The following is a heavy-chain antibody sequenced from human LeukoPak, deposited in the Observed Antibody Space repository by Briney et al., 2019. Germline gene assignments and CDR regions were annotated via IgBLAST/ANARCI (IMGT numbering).Heavy chain of an antibody. D-gene: IGHD3-10*01. CDR1: GFTFTSYA. Sequence: GGSLRLSCAASGFTFTSYAMGWVRQPPGKGPEWVSGISGSGGGSTYYADSVKGRFTISRDYSKNTLYLQMNSLRAEDTAIYYCAKVPFSYYGSGTYQYYFDYWGQGTLVTVSS. CDR3: AKVPFSYYGSGTYQYYFDY. CDR2: ISGSGGGST. V-gene: IGHV3-23*01. J-gene: IGHJ4*02.